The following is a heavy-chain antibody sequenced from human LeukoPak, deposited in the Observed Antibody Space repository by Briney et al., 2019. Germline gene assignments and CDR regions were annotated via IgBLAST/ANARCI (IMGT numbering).Heavy chain of an antibody. CDR1: GGSISSGSYY. J-gene: IGHJ3*02. Sequence: SQTLSLTCTVSGGSISSGSYYWSWIRQPAGKGLEWIGRIYTSGSTNYNPSLKSRVTISVDTSKNQFSLKLSSVTAADTAVYHCARERMIDSSGYRDAFDIWGQGTMVTVSS. CDR3: ARERMIDSSGYRDAFDI. V-gene: IGHV4-61*02. CDR2: IYTSGST. D-gene: IGHD3-22*01.